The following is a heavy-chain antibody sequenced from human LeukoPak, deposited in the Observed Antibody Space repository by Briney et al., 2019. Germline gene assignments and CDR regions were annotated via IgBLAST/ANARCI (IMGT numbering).Heavy chain of an antibody. V-gene: IGHV4-61*02. D-gene: IGHD3-22*01. CDR3: AHDSSGYYGHGGYMDV. CDR2: IYTSGST. J-gene: IGHJ6*03. CDR1: GGSISSGSYY. Sequence: SQTLSLTCTVSGGSISSGSYYWSWIRQPAGKGLEWIGRIYTSGSTNYNPSLKSRVTISVDTSKNQFSLKLSSVTAADTAVYYCAHDSSGYYGHGGYMDVWGKGTTVTVSS.